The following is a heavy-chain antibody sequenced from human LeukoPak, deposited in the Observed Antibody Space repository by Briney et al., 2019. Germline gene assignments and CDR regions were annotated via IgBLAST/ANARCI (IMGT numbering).Heavy chain of an antibody. J-gene: IGHJ4*02. CDR2: IYYSGST. Sequence: SETLSLTCTVSGGSISSGGYYWSWIRQHPGKGLERIGYIYYSGSTNYNPSLKSRVAISVDTSKNQFSLKLSSVTAADTAVYYCARHYTVDYGDYFDYWGQGTLVTVSS. V-gene: IGHV4-61*08. CDR1: GGSISSGGYY. CDR3: ARHYTVDYGDYFDY. D-gene: IGHD4-17*01.